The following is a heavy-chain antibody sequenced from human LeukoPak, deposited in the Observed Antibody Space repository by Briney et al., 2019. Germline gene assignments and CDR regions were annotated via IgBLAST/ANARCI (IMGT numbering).Heavy chain of an antibody. CDR1: GFTFSSYW. J-gene: IGHJ4*02. D-gene: IGHD3-22*01. Sequence: GGSLRLSCAASGFTFSSYWMSWVRQAPGKGLEWVANIKQDGSEKYYVDSVKGRFTISRDNAKNSLYLQMYSLRAEDTAVYYCARADYYDSSGYYPNFLDYWGQGTLVTVSS. CDR3: ARADYYDSSGYYPNFLDY. V-gene: IGHV3-7*01. CDR2: IKQDGSEK.